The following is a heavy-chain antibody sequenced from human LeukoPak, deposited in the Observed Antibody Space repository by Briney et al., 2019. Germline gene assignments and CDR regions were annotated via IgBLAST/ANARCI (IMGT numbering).Heavy chain of an antibody. CDR3: AREGYGSGSYSNC. D-gene: IGHD3-10*01. CDR2: IIPIFGTA. CDR1: GYTFSSFG. Sequence: ASVKVSCKATGYTFSSFGISWVRQAPGQGLEWLGGIIPIFGTANYAQKFQGRVTITADESTSTAYMELSSLRSEDTAVYYCAREGYGSGSYSNCWGQGTLVTVSS. J-gene: IGHJ4*02. V-gene: IGHV1-69*13.